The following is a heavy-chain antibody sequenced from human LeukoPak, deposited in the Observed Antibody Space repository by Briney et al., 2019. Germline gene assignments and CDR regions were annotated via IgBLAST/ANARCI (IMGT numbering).Heavy chain of an antibody. V-gene: IGHV4-39*01. Sequence: SETLSLTCSVSGGFISSSSYYWGWFRQPPGKGLEWIGTIYYSGSTYYNPSLKSRVTISVDTSKNQFYLKLSSVTAADTAVYYCARGGGIAEAGLDYWGQGTLVTVSS. CDR3: ARGGGIAEAGLDY. J-gene: IGHJ4*02. D-gene: IGHD6-19*01. CDR1: GGFISSSSYY. CDR2: IYYSGST.